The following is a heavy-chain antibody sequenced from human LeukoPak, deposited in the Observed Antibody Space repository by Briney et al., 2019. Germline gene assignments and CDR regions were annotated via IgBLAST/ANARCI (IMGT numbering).Heavy chain of an antibody. CDR3: TRSLMD. D-gene: IGHD3-16*01. CDR1: GITLSGYW. J-gene: IGHJ4*02. V-gene: IGHV3-74*01. Sequence: GGSLRLSCAASGITLSGYWMHWVRQAPGKGLVWVSRISFDGSDTSYADFVKGRFTISRDNAKNTLFLQMNSLRAEDTAVYYCTRSLMDWGQGIRVTVSS. CDR2: ISFDGSDT.